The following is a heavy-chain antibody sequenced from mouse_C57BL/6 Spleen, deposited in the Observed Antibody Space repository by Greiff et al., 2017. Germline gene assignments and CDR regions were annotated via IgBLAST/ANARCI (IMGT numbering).Heavy chain of an antibody. CDR2: IYPGSGST. CDR3: GSLYYYGSSSYAMDY. CDR1: GYTFTSYW. V-gene: IGHV1-55*01. D-gene: IGHD1-1*01. Sequence: QVHVKQSGAELVKPGASVKMSCKASGYTFTSYWITWVKQRPGQGLEWIGDIYPGSGSTNYNEKFKSKATLTVDTSSSTAYMQHSSLTSEDSAVYDCGSLYYYGSSSYAMDYWGQGTSVTVSS. J-gene: IGHJ4*01.